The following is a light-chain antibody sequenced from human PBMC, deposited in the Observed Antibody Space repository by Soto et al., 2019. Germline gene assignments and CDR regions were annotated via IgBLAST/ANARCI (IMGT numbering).Light chain of an antibody. CDR2: DVI. CDR3: SSNAGTNTRVL. J-gene: IGLJ2*01. V-gene: IGLV2-14*01. Sequence: QSVLTQPASVSGSPGQSITISCTAASSDVGTFDSVSWYQQHPGKAPKLMIYDVISRPSGVSNRFSGSKSDSTASLTISGLQAEDEADYYCSSNAGTNTRVLFGGGTKLTVL. CDR1: SSDVGTFDS.